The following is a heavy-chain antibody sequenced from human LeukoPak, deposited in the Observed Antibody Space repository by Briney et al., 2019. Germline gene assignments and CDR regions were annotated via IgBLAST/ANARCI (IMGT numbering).Heavy chain of an antibody. CDR1: GFSFSSSG. CDR3: TKEGLLQHCSNTTCYVDH. D-gene: IGHD2-2*01. Sequence: GRSLRLSCAASGFSFSSSGMHWVRQAPGKGLEWVTFISYDGDNQYYAASVKGRFTVSRSNPKNTLFLDLTSLRPEDTAVYYCTKEGLLQHCSNTTCYVDHWGQGTLVTVSS. V-gene: IGHV3-30*18. J-gene: IGHJ4*02. CDR2: ISYDGDNQ.